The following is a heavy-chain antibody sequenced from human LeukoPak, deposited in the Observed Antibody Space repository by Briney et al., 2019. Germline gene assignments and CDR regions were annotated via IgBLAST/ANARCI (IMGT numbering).Heavy chain of an antibody. J-gene: IGHJ3*02. CDR3: ARLSRRAAAGTFSAFDI. Sequence: GGSLRLSCAASGFTFSSYAMSWVRQAPGKGLEWVSVISGSGGSTYYADSVKGRFTISRDNSKNTLYLQMNSLRAEDTAVYFCARLSRRAAAGTFSAFDIWGQGTMVTVSS. CDR1: GFTFSSYA. V-gene: IGHV3-23*01. CDR2: ISGSGGST. D-gene: IGHD6-13*01.